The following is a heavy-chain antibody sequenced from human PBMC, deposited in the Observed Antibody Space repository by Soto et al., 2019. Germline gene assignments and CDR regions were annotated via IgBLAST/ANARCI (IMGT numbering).Heavy chain of an antibody. CDR2: IIPIFGTA. D-gene: IGHD3-3*01. Sequence: SVKVSCKASGGTFSSYAISWVRQAPGQGLEWMGGIIPIFGTANYAQKFQGRVTITADESTSTAYMELSSLRSEDTAVYYCASNDFWSGYPVKYYFDYWGQGTLVTV. CDR3: ASNDFWSGYPVKYYFDY. V-gene: IGHV1-69*13. CDR1: GGTFSSYA. J-gene: IGHJ4*02.